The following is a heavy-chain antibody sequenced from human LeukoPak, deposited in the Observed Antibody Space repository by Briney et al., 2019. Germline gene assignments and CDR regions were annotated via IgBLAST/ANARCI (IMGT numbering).Heavy chain of an antibody. Sequence: GGSLRLSWAASGFTFSSYWMSWVRQAPGKGLEWVANIKPDGSEKYYVDSVKGRFTISRDNAKNSLYLQMNSLRAEDTAVYYCASVAVAYYFDYWGQGTLVTVSS. CDR1: GFTFSSYW. CDR2: IKPDGSEK. V-gene: IGHV3-7*01. CDR3: ASVAVAYYFDY. D-gene: IGHD6-19*01. J-gene: IGHJ4*02.